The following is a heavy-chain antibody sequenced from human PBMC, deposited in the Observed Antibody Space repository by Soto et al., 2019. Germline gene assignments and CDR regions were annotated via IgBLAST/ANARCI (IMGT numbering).Heavy chain of an antibody. D-gene: IGHD3-22*01. CDR1: GFSFSTYA. CDR2: ISDDGNTK. J-gene: IGHJ4*02. CDR3: ASSYFYDRGGYYPFDY. Sequence: QVQLVESGGGVVQPGTSLRLSCAASGFSFSTYAMYWVRQAPGRGLEWVAVISDDGNTKYYADSAKGRFTISRDNSRNTLYLQIYSLRTEDAAVYYCASSYFYDRGGYYPFDYWGQGSPVTVSS. V-gene: IGHV3-30-3*01.